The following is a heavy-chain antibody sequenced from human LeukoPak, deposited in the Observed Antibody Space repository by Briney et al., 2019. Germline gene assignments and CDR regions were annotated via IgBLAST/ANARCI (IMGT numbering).Heavy chain of an antibody. J-gene: IGHJ3*02. Sequence: SETLSLTCTVSGGSISSGDYYWSWIRQPPGKGLEWIGYIYYSGSTNYNPSLKSRVTISVDTSKNQFSLKLSSVTAADTAVYYCARAGGDFWSGYGAFDIWGQGTMVTVSS. CDR2: IYYSGST. CDR1: GGSISSGDYY. D-gene: IGHD3-3*01. V-gene: IGHV4-61*08. CDR3: ARAGGDFWSGYGAFDI.